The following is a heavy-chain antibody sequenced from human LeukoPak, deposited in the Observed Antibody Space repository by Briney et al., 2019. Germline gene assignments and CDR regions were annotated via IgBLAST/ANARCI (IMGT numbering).Heavy chain of an antibody. V-gene: IGHV3-66*01. CDR1: GPPDSTKY. D-gene: IGHD5-24*01. CDR3: ATGKEWMALDY. Sequence: GRSLRLSCAASGPPDSTKYMTWARQAPGKTLEWVSIIYRGTETNYADSVKDRFIISRDFSRNTFFLDLNRLRIDDTAIYYCATGKEWMALDYWGQGSLVTVSS. CDR2: IYRGTET. J-gene: IGHJ4*02.